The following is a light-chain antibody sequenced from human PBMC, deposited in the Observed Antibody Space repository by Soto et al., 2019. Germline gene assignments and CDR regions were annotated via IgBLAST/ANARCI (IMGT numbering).Light chain of an antibody. CDR2: ENN. J-gene: IGLJ3*02. Sequence: QSALTQPPSVSAAPGQKVTISCSGSSSNIGNNYVSWYQQLPGTAPKLLIYENNKRPSGIPDRFSGSKSGTSATLGITGLQTGDEADYYCGTWDSSLGAGVFGGGTKLTVL. V-gene: IGLV1-51*02. CDR3: GTWDSSLGAGV. CDR1: SSNIGNNY.